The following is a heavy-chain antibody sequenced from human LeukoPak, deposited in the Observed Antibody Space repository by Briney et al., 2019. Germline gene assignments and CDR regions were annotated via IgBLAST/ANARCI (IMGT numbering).Heavy chain of an antibody. CDR2: ISYDGSNK. Sequence: PGGSLRLSCAASGFTFSSYAMHWVRQAPGKGLEWVAVISYDGSNKYYADSVKGRFTISRDNSKNTLYLQMNSLRAEDTAVYYCAGAVAETYFDYWGQGTLVTVSS. D-gene: IGHD6-19*01. J-gene: IGHJ4*02. CDR3: AGAVAETYFDY. CDR1: GFTFSSYA. V-gene: IGHV3-30*04.